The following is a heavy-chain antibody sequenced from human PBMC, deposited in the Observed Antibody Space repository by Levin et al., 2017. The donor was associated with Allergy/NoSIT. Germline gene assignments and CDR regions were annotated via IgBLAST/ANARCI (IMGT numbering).Heavy chain of an antibody. J-gene: IGHJ3*01. CDR1: GFQFSLYG. V-gene: IGHV3-30*18. Sequence: GGSLRLSCAASGFQFSLYGMHWVRQAPGKGLEWVALIVFDGNDQYYADSVKGRFTISRDNSKNTLYLQMSSQRENDTAIYYCAKRGYCSGNTCQSHDAIDVWGQGTLVIVSS. CDR2: IVFDGNDQ. CDR3: AKRGYCSGNTCQSHDAIDV. D-gene: IGHD2-15*01.